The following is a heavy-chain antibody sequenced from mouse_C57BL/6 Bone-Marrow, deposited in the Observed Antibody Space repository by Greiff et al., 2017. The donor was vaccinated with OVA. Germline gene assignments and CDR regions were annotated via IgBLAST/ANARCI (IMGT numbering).Heavy chain of an antibody. CDR3: ARNWGYGSSPPYAMDY. J-gene: IGHJ4*01. V-gene: IGHV2-2*01. CDR2: IWSGGST. CDR1: GFSLTSYG. Sequence: VQLVESGPGLVQPSQSLSITCTVSGFSLTSYGVHWVRQSPGKGLEWLGVIWSGGSTDYNAAFISRLSISKDNSKSQVFFKMNSLQADDTAIYYCARNWGYGSSPPYAMDYWGQGTSVTVSS. D-gene: IGHD1-1*01.